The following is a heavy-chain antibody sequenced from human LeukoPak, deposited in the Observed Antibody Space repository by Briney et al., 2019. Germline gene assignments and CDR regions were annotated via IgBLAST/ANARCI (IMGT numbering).Heavy chain of an antibody. CDR2: IHSGGTT. D-gene: IGHD3-10*01. CDR3: TKDPGYGLGIDFGDF. V-gene: IGHV3-66*01. Sequence: GGSLRLSCAASGFTFSSYSMNWVRQAPGRGPEWVSVIHSGGTTHYADSVKGRFTISRDNSNNTLFLQMDSLRADDTAVYHCTKDPGYGLGIDFGDFWGQGIPVTVSS. CDR1: GFTFSSYS. J-gene: IGHJ4*02.